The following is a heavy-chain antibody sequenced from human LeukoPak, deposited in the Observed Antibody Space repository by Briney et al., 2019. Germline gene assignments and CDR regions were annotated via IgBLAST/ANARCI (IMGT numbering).Heavy chain of an antibody. J-gene: IGHJ4*02. Sequence: GSLRLSCAASGFTLNRYWMSWARQAPGKGLEWVAVISYDGSNKYYADSVKGRFTISRDNSKNTLYLQMNSLRAEDTAVYYCAKDTMFRDYYGSGSPDYWGQGTLVTVSS. D-gene: IGHD3-10*01. CDR3: AKDTMFRDYYGSGSPDY. CDR1: GFTLNRYW. V-gene: IGHV3-30*18. CDR2: ISYDGSNK.